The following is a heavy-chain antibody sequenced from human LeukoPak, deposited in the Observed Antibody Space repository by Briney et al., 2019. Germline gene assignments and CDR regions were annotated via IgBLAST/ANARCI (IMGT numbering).Heavy chain of an antibody. J-gene: IGHJ4*02. CDR1: GGSISSYY. Sequence: SETLSLTCTVSGGSISSYYWSWIRQPPGKGLEWIGYIYYSGSTNYDPSLKSRVTISVDTSKNQFSLKLSSVTAADTAVYYCASGASSWYYFDYWGQGTLVTVSS. CDR3: ASGASSWYYFDY. D-gene: IGHD6-13*01. V-gene: IGHV4-59*01. CDR2: IYYSGST.